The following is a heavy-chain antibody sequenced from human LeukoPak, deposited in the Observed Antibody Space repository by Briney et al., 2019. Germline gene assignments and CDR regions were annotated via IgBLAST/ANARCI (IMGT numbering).Heavy chain of an antibody. CDR1: GFTFSTFS. CDR3: ARALRGYYFDY. Sequence: GGSLRLSCAASGFTFSTFSMNWVRQAPGKGLEWVSSISGRSNYIFYADSVKGRFTISRDNAKNSLYLQMNSLRAEDTAVYYCARALRGYYFDYWGQGTLVTVSS. CDR2: ISGRSNYI. V-gene: IGHV3-21*01. D-gene: IGHD3-10*01. J-gene: IGHJ4*02.